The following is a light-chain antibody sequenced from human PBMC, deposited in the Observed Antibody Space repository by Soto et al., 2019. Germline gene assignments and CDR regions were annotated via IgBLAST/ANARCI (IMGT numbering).Light chain of an antibody. V-gene: IGLV3-1*01. J-gene: IGLJ2*01. CDR1: KLGDKY. Sequence: SYELTQPPSVSVSPGQTASITCSGDKLGDKYACWYQQKPCQSTVLVIYQDRKRPSGIPERFSGSNSGNTATLTISGTQAMDEADYYCQAWDSSTVVFGGGTKLTGL. CDR3: QAWDSSTVV. CDR2: QDR.